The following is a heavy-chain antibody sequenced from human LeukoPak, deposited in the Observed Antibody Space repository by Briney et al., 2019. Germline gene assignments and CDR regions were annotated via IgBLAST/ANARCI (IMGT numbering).Heavy chain of an antibody. V-gene: IGHV7-4-1*02. CDR3: ARVGSILRVNYYYYGLDV. J-gene: IGHJ6*01. CDR1: GYTLTSYA. Sequence: GASVKVSCKASGYTLTSYAMNCVRRAPGQGLEWVGWINTKTGNPTYAQGFTGRFVFSLDTSVSTESLPITRLKAEDTAVYYCARVGSILRVNYYYYGLDVWGQGTTVTVSP. CDR2: INTKTGNP. D-gene: IGHD4-17*01.